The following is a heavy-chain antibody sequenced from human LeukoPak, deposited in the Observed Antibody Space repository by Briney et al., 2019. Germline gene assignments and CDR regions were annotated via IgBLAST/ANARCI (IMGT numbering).Heavy chain of an antibody. CDR1: GFTFDNYA. J-gene: IGHJ4*02. Sequence: GGSLRLSCAASGFTFDNYAMHWVRQAPGKGLEWVSLISGGGGSTSYADSVKGRFTISRDNNKGSLYLQMNSLRTEDTALYYCAKVLGSSSWYSLGYWGQGSLVTVSS. CDR2: ISGGGGST. CDR3: AKVLGSSSWYSLGY. D-gene: IGHD6-13*01. V-gene: IGHV3-43*02.